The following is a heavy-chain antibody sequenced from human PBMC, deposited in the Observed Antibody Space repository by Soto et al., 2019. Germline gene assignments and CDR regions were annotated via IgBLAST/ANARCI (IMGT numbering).Heavy chain of an antibody. CDR3: VRGPGDNRGNSGSYYDVDE. Sequence: PWETLSVTWTVSGAAINSGDYYWRWIRQPPGRGLEWIGYIYYSGSTNYNPSLKSRVTISVDTSKNQLSLKLSSVTAADTAGDYCVRGPGDNRGNSGSYYDVDERGRGTALTVYS. D-gene: IGHD2-21*02. CDR2: IYYSGST. J-gene: IGHJ6*02. CDR1: GAAINSGDYY. V-gene: IGHV4-61*08.